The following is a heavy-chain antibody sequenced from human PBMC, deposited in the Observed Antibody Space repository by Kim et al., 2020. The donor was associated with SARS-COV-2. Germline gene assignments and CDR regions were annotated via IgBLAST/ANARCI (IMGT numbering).Heavy chain of an antibody. CDR3: AKDPAVGVLRHSGATNYYDGLDV. D-gene: IGHD3-9*01. CDR1: GFTFSSYG. J-gene: IGHJ6*02. V-gene: IGHV3-33*06. Sequence: GGSLRLSCAASGFTFSSYGMHWVRQAPGKGLEWVAVIWYDGSNKYYADSAKGRFTISRDNSKNTLYLQMNSLRAEDTAVYYCAKDPAVGVLRHSGATNYYDGLDVWGQGTTVTVSS. CDR2: IWYDGSNK.